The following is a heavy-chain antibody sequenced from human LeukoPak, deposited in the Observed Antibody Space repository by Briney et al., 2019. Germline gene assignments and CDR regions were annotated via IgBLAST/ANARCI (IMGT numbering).Heavy chain of an antibody. V-gene: IGHV3-21*01. J-gene: IGHJ2*01. CDR3: ARNTFYYDSSGYLRLGRYFDL. Sequence: GGSLRLSCAASGFTFSNYGINWVRQAPGKGLEWVSSISSTSSYRYYGDSVKGRFTISRDNAKNSLYLQMNSLGAEDTAVYYCARNTFYYDSSGYLRLGRYFDLWGRGTLVTVSS. D-gene: IGHD3-22*01. CDR2: ISSTSSYR. CDR1: GFTFSNYG.